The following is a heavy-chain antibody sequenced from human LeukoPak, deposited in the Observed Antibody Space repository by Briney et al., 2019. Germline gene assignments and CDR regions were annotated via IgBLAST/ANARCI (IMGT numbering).Heavy chain of an antibody. D-gene: IGHD6-13*01. CDR3: ARDSSSWPAEYFQH. Sequence: GGSLRLSCAASGFTFSSYWMSWVRQAPGKGLEWVANIKQDGSEKYYVDSVKGRFTISRDNSKNTLYLQMNSLRAEDTAVYYCARDSSSWPAEYFQHWGQGTLVTVSS. V-gene: IGHV3-7*01. CDR2: IKQDGSEK. J-gene: IGHJ1*01. CDR1: GFTFSSYW.